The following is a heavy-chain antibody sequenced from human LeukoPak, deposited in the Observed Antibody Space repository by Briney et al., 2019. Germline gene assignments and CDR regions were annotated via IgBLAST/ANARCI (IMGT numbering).Heavy chain of an antibody. CDR3: ARGRSRDGFNYDC. D-gene: IGHD5-24*01. Sequence: SETLSLTCTVSGGSISTYYWSWIPQPPGKGLEGSGYNYYSGSTNYTPSLKSRVTISVDTSKDQCSLKLSSVPAADTAVYYCARGRSRDGFNYDCWGEGTLVTVSS. J-gene: IGHJ4*02. V-gene: IGHV4-59*01. CDR1: GGSISTYY. CDR2: NYYSGST.